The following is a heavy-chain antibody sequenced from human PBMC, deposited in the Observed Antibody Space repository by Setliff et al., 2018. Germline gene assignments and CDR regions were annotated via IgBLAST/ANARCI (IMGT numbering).Heavy chain of an antibody. D-gene: IGHD4-17*01. CDR1: GGSFSGYY. J-gene: IGHJ3*02. Sequence: SETLSLTCAVYGGSFSGYYWSWIRQPPGKGLEWIGVINHSGSTNYNPSLKSRVTISVDTSKNQFSLKLSSVTAADTAVYYCARLSRMTTKRDDAFDIWGQGTMVTVSS. CDR2: INHSGST. CDR3: ARLSRMTTKRDDAFDI. V-gene: IGHV4-34*01.